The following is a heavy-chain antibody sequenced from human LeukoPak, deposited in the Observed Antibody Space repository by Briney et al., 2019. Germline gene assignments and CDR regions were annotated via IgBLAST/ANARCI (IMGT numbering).Heavy chain of an antibody. CDR2: ISWNSGSI. CDR3: AKAVAGTYNWFDP. Sequence: PGGSLRLSCAASGFTFDDYAMHWVRQAPGKGLEWVSGISWNSGSIGYADSVKGRFTISRDNAKNSLYLQMNSLRAEDTALYYCAKAVAGTYNWFDPWGQGTLVTVSS. V-gene: IGHV3-9*01. D-gene: IGHD6-19*01. CDR1: GFTFDDYA. J-gene: IGHJ5*02.